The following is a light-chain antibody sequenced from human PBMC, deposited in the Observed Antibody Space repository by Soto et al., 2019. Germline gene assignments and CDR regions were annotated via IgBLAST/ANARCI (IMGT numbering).Light chain of an antibody. CDR3: QHYNSYPLT. V-gene: IGKV1-5*01. CDR1: QTINNW. Sequence: DIQMTQSTSTLSASIGDRVTITCRASQTINNWLAWYQQKPGKAPNLLIYHASNLETGVPSRFSGSAFGTEFTLTISSLQTDDFATYYCQHYNSYPLTFGQGTKVDI. CDR2: HAS. J-gene: IGKJ1*01.